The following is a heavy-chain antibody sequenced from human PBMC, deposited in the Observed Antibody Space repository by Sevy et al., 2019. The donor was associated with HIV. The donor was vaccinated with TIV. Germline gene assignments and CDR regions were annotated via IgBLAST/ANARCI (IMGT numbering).Heavy chain of an antibody. V-gene: IGHV3-74*01. CDR3: ARDGDSVVVVAAFYFDY. CDR2: INSDGSST. D-gene: IGHD2-15*01. CDR1: GFTFSSYW. Sequence: GGSLRLSCAAPGFTFSSYWMHWVRQAPGKGLVWVSRINSDGSSTSYADSVKGRFTISRDNAKNTLYLQMNSLRAEDTAVYYCARDGDSVVVVAAFYFDYWGQGTLVTVSS. J-gene: IGHJ4*02.